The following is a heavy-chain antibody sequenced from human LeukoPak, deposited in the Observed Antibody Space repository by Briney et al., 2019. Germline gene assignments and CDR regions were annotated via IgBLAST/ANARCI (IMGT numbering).Heavy chain of an antibody. CDR3: ARDDTPVLGYCSSTSCYGAFDI. CDR2: INPNSGGT. J-gene: IGHJ3*02. Sequence: ASVKVSCKASGYTFTGYYMHWVRQAPGQGLEWMGWINPNSGGTNYAQKFQGRVTMTRDTSISTAYMELSRLRSDDTAVYYCARDDTPVLGYCSSTSCYGAFDIWGQGTMVPVSS. V-gene: IGHV1-2*02. D-gene: IGHD2-2*01. CDR1: GYTFTGYY.